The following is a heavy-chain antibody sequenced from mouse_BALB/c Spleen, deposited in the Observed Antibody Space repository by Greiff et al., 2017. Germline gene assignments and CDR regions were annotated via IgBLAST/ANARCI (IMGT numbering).Heavy chain of an antibody. D-gene: IGHD2-3*01. J-gene: IGHJ4*01. Sequence: QVQLQQSGAELARPGASVKMSCKASGYTFTSYTMPWVKQRPGQGLEWIGYINPSSGYTNYNQKFKDKATLTADKSASTAYMQLSSLTSEDSAVYYCARWDDGYYAMDYWGQGTSVTVSS. CDR3: ARWDDGYYAMDY. CDR2: INPSSGYT. V-gene: IGHV1-4*01. CDR1: GYTFTSYT.